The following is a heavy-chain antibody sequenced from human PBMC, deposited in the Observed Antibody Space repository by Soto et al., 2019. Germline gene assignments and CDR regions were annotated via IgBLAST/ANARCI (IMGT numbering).Heavy chain of an antibody. CDR2: INHSGST. D-gene: IGHD3-3*01. CDR3: ARAPRFWSGYPYYYYYYGMDV. Sequence: PSETLSLTCAVYGGSFIGYYWSWIRQPPGKGLECIGEINHSGSTNYNPSLKSRVTISVDTSKDQFSLKLSSVTAADTAVYYCARAPRFWSGYPYYYYYYGMDVWGQGTTVT. J-gene: IGHJ6*02. V-gene: IGHV4-34*01. CDR1: GGSFIGYY.